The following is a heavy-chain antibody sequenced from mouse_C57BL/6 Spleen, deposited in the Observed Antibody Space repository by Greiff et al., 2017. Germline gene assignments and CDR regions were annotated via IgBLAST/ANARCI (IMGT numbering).Heavy chain of an antibody. CDR2: INPSTGGT. CDR1: GYSFTGYY. CDR3: ARRGTAGYFDV. Sequence: EVQLQQSGPELVKPGASVKISCKASGYSFTGYYMNWVKQSPEKSLEWIGEINPSTGGTTYNQKFKAKATLTVDKSSSTAYMQLKSLTSEDSAVYYCARRGTAGYFDVWSTGTTVTVSS. D-gene: IGHD3-3*01. J-gene: IGHJ1*03. V-gene: IGHV1-42*01.